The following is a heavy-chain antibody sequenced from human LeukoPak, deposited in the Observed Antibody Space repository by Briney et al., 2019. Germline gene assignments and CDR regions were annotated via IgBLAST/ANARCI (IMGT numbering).Heavy chain of an antibody. V-gene: IGHV1-69*06. CDR3: ARGVEAAAGTIYFDY. J-gene: IGHJ4*02. Sequence: GASVKVSCKASGGTFSSYAISWVRQAPGQGLEWMGGIIPIFGTANYAQKFQGRVTITADKSTSTAYMELSSLRSEDTAVYYCARGVEAAAGTIYFDYWDQGTLVTVSS. CDR2: IIPIFGTA. CDR1: GGTFSSYA. D-gene: IGHD6-13*01.